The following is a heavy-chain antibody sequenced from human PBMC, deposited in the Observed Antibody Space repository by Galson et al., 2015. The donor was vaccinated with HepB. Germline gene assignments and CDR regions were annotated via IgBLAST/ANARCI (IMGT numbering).Heavy chain of an antibody. CDR1: GFTFSNAW. CDR2: IKSKTDGGTT. V-gene: IGHV3-15*07. Sequence: SLRLSCAASGFTFSNAWMNWVRQAPGKGLEWVGRIKSKTDGGTTDYAAPVKGRFTISRDDSKNTLYLQMNSLKTEDTAVYYCTTHLTYYYDSSGYLSLRTDDYWGQGTLVTVSS. CDR3: TTHLTYYYDSSGYLSLRTDDY. D-gene: IGHD3-22*01. J-gene: IGHJ4*02.